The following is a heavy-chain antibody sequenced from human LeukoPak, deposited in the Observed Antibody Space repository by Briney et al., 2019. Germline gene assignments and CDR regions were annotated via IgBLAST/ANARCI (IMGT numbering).Heavy chain of an antibody. CDR1: GFTFSSYE. CDR3: AKIYYYYYYMDV. CDR2: ISSSGSTI. Sequence: PGGSLRLSCAASGFTFSSYEMNWVRQAPGKGLEWVSYISSSGSTIYYADSVKGRFTISRDNAKNSLYLQMNSLRAEDTAVYYCAKIYYYYYYMDVWGKGTTVTISS. V-gene: IGHV3-48*03. J-gene: IGHJ6*03.